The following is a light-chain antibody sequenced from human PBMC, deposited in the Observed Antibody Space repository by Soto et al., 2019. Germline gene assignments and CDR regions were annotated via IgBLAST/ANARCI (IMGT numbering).Light chain of an antibody. CDR1: GSNIGSNY. Sequence: QAVVTQPPSASGTPGQSITISCSGSGSNIGSNYVYWYQQFSGTAPKLLIYSNNQRPSGVPDRFSGSKSGTSASLAISGLRSGDEADYYCAAWDDSLSGSWVFGGGTKLTVL. CDR2: SNN. V-gene: IGLV1-47*02. CDR3: AAWDDSLSGSWV. J-gene: IGLJ3*02.